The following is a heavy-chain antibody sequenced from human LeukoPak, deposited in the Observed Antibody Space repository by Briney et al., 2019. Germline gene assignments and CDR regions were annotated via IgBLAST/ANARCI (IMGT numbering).Heavy chain of an antibody. D-gene: IGHD5-18*01. CDR1: GFTFSSYA. Sequence: GGPLRLSCAASGFTFSSYAMSWVRQAPGKGLEWVSTVSGSSGGGGGTTYYADSVKGRFTISRDNSKNTLYLQMSSLRVEDTAVYYCAKEGGYSFGYSSDYRGQGTLVTASS. CDR2: VSGSSGGGGGTT. CDR3: AKEGGYSFGYSSDY. J-gene: IGHJ4*02. V-gene: IGHV3-23*01.